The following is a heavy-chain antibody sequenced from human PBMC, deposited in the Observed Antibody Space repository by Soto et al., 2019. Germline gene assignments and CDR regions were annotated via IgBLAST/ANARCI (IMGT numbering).Heavy chain of an antibody. CDR3: ASPAARGKGPSGGFDP. D-gene: IGHD3-16*01. J-gene: IGHJ5*02. CDR1: GGSISSSSYY. CDR2: IYYSGST. Sequence: SETLSLTCTVSGGSISSSSYYWGWIRQPPGKGLEWIGSIYYSGSTYYNPSLKSRVTISVDTSKNQFSLKLSSVTAADTAVYYCASPAARGKGPSGGFDPWGQGTLVTVSS. V-gene: IGHV4-39*01.